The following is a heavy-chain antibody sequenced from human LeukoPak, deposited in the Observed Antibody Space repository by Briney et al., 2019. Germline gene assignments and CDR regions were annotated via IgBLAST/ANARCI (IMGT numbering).Heavy chain of an antibody. CDR1: GFTFSRYW. D-gene: IGHD3-10*02. Sequence: GGSLRLSCAAPGFTFSRYWMTWVRQAPGKGLEWVANIKQDGSEKYYVDSVKGRFTISRDNAKNSLYLQMNSLRAEDTAVYYCAELGITMIGGVWGKGTTVTISS. J-gene: IGHJ6*04. CDR2: IKQDGSEK. CDR3: AELGITMIGGV. V-gene: IGHV3-7*01.